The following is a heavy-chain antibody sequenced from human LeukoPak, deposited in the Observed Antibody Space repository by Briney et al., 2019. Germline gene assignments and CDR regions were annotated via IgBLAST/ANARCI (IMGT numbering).Heavy chain of an antibody. Sequence: GGSLRLSCSASGFQFSSIWMHWVRQAPGKGLVWVPRINLDGRGTTYADSVKGRFTISRDNAKNTLYLQMNTLRDEDTGIYYCARDERGNWNDTPRYWGQGTLVTVSS. V-gene: IGHV3-74*01. D-gene: IGHD1-1*01. J-gene: IGHJ4*02. CDR1: GFQFSSIW. CDR3: ARDERGNWNDTPRY. CDR2: INLDGRGT.